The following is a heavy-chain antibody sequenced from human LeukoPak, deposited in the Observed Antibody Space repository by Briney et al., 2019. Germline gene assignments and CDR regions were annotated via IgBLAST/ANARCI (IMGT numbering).Heavy chain of an antibody. J-gene: IGHJ3*02. D-gene: IGHD4-17*01. V-gene: IGHV4-59*12. Sequence: SETLSLTCTVSGGSISSYYWSWIRQPPGKGLEWIGYIYHSGSTYYNPSLKSRVTISVDRSKNQFSLKLSSVTAADTAVYYCARATTVANAFDIWGQGTMVTVSS. CDR3: ARATTVANAFDI. CDR1: GGSISSYY. CDR2: IYHSGST.